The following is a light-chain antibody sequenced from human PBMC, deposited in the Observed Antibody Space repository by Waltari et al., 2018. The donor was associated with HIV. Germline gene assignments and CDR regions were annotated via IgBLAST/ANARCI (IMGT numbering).Light chain of an antibody. CDR3: QQYGRSPIT. CDR2: GAS. J-gene: IGKJ5*01. Sequence: EIALSQSPDTLSLSQGQSATLSCRASQSISASQLAWYQPNPGHAPRLVIYGASTRATDIPDRFSGSGSWTNFARTISRLEPEDAAVFYCQQYGRSPITFGLGTRLEIK. V-gene: IGKV3-20*01. CDR1: QSISASQ.